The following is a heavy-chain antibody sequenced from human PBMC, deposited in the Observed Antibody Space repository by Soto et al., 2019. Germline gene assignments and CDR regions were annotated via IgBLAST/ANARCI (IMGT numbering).Heavy chain of an antibody. D-gene: IGHD3-3*01. CDR3: ASSVLRFLEWSRMDV. Sequence: SETLSLTCTVSGGSVSSGSYYWSWIRQPPGKGLEWIGYIYYSGSTNYNPSLKSRVTISVDTSKNQFSLKLSSVTAADTAVYYRASSVLRFLEWSRMDVWGQGTTVTVSS. V-gene: IGHV4-61*01. CDR2: IYYSGST. J-gene: IGHJ6*02. CDR1: GGSVSSGSYY.